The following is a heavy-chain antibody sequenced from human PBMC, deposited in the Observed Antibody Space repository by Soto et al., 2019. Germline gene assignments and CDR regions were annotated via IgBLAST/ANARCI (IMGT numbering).Heavy chain of an antibody. CDR1: GFTFSNYA. CDR2: ISDAGSKK. V-gene: IGHV3-30-3*01. Sequence: QAQLGESGGGVLQPGRSLRLSCAASGFTFSNYAMLWVRRAPGKGLEWVAVISDAGSKKDYTDSVKGRFTIARDNSKNTLYLQMNSLRDEDTDVYSCARERSRSSSPYFDYWGQGTLVTVSS. CDR3: ARERSRSSSPYFDY. D-gene: IGHD6-6*01. J-gene: IGHJ4*02.